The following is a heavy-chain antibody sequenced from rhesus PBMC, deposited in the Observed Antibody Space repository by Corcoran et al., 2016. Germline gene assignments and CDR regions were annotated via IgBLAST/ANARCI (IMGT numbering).Heavy chain of an antibody. D-gene: IGHD2-15*01. CDR1: GFTFSSYW. Sequence: EVQLVESGGGLAKPGGSLRLSCAASGFTFSSYWMNWVRQAPGKGLEWVSAINSGGGITSTADSVKARFTISRDTSKNTLALPMNSLRAEDTAVYYCAKGSGTYCYDYWGQGVLVTVSS. CDR2: INSGGGIT. J-gene: IGHJ4*01. V-gene: IGHV3S25*01. CDR3: AKGSGTYCYDY.